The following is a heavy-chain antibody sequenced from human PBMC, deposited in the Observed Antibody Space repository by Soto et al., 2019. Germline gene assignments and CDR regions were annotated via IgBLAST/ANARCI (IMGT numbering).Heavy chain of an antibody. V-gene: IGHV1-69*13. CDR1: GGIFSSYA. J-gene: IGHJ2*01. D-gene: IGHD2-15*01. Sequence: GASVKVSCKSSGGIFSSYAISWVRQAPGQGLEWMGGIIPIFKTPTYAQRFQGRITITADESTSTAYMELSSLRSEDTAVYYCARGTLLVVAAKNRYFDLWGRGTLVNVSS. CDR3: ARGTLLVVAAKNRYFDL. CDR2: IIPIFKTP.